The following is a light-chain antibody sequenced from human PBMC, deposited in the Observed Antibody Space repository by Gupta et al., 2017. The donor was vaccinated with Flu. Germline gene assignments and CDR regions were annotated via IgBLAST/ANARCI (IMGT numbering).Light chain of an antibody. CDR2: DAS. CDR3: HQRNNWPRHT. J-gene: IGKJ5*01. V-gene: IGKV3-11*01. Sequence: EIVLTQSPATLSLSPGERDTLSCRASQRVSSYLAWYQQKPGQAPRLLIYDASNRDTGIPARFSGSGSGKEVTITITSREQEEFAGYYCHQRNNWPRHTFGQGTRLEIK. CDR1: QRVSSY.